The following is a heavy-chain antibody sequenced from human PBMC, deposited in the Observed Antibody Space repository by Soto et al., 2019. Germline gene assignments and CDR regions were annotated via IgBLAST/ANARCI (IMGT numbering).Heavy chain of an antibody. Sequence: GASVKFSCKASGFTFTSSAVQWVRQARGQRLEWIGWIVVGSGNTNYAQKFQERVTITRDMSTSTAYMELSSLRSEDTAVYYCAADSPDTMIPKGLVWGQETLVTVSS. D-gene: IGHD3-22*01. V-gene: IGHV1-58*01. CDR2: IVVGSGNT. CDR3: AADSPDTMIPKGLV. CDR1: GFTFTSSA. J-gene: IGHJ4*02.